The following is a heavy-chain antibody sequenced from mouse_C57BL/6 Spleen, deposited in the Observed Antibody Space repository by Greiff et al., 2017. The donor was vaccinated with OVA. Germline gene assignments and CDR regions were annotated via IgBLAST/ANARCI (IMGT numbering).Heavy chain of an antibody. Sequence: VQRVESGPGLVAPSQSLSITCTVSGFSLTSYGVSWVRQPPGKGLEWLGVIWGDGSTNYHSALISRLSISKDNSKSQVFLKLNSLQTDDTSTYYCAKDPYYYGSSYVRYAMDYWGQGTSVTVSS. CDR1: GFSLTSYG. V-gene: IGHV2-3*01. CDR3: AKDPYYYGSSYVRYAMDY. CDR2: IWGDGST. J-gene: IGHJ4*01. D-gene: IGHD1-1*01.